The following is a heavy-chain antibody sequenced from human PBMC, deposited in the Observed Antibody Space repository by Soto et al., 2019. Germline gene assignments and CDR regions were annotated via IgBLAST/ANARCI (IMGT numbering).Heavy chain of an antibody. Sequence: ASVKVSCKVSGYTFTELSMHWVRQAPGKGLEWMGGFDPEDGETIYAQKFQGRVTMTEDTSTDTAYMELSSLKSEDTAVYYCASRPGYSSGWYSNAFDIWGQGTMVTVSS. CDR2: FDPEDGET. CDR1: GYTFTELS. J-gene: IGHJ3*02. V-gene: IGHV1-24*01. CDR3: ASRPGYSSGWYSNAFDI. D-gene: IGHD6-19*01.